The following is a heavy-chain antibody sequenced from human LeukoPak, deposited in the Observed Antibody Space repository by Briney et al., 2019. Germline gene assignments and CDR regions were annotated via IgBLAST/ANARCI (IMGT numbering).Heavy chain of an antibody. J-gene: IGHJ6*03. V-gene: IGHV4-34*01. Sequence: SETLSLTCAVYGGSFSGYYWSWIRQPPGKGLERIGEINYSGSTNYNPPLKSRVTISVDTSKNQFSLKLSSVTAADTAVYYCARLTVTTIRRSPYYYNYYMDVWGKGTTVTISS. CDR3: ARLTVTTIRRSPYYYNYYMDV. CDR2: INYSGST. D-gene: IGHD4-17*01. CDR1: GGSFSGYY.